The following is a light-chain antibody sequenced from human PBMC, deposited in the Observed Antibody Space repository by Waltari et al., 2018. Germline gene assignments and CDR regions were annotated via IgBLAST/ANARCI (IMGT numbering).Light chain of an antibody. Sequence: NFMLTQPHSVSESPGKTVTISCTRSSGSIASNHVQWYQQRPGSAPTTVIYEDTQRPSGVPDRFSGSIDSSTNSASLTISGLKTEDEADYYCQSYDSNNPVVFGGGTKLTVL. CDR3: QSYDSNNPVV. CDR2: EDT. CDR1: SGSIASNH. J-gene: IGLJ2*01. V-gene: IGLV6-57*04.